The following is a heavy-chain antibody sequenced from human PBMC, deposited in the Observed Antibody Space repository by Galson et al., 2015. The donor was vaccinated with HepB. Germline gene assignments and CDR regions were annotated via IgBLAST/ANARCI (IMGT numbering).Heavy chain of an antibody. CDR3: HGYSSGWYPFDY. Sequence: SLRLSCAASGFTFSSYAMHWVRQAPGKGLEYVSAISSNGGSTYYADSVKGRFTISRDNSKNTLYLQMSSLRAEDTAVYYCHGYSSGWYPFDYWGQGTLVTVSS. J-gene: IGHJ4*02. V-gene: IGHV3-64D*09. CDR1: GFTFSSYA. CDR2: ISSNGGST. D-gene: IGHD6-19*01.